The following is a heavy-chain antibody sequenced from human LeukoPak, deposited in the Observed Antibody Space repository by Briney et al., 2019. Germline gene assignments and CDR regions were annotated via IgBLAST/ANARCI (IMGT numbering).Heavy chain of an antibody. CDR1: GGSISSYY. CDR2: IYTSGST. CDR3: ARNFRTGTSHWFDP. J-gene: IGHJ5*02. V-gene: IGHV4-4*09. D-gene: IGHD1-7*01. Sequence: SETLSLTCTVSGGSISSYYWSWIRQPPGKGLEWIGYIYTSGSTNYNPSLKSRVTISVDTFKNQFSLKLSSVTAADTAVYYCARNFRTGTSHWFDPWGQGTLVTVSS.